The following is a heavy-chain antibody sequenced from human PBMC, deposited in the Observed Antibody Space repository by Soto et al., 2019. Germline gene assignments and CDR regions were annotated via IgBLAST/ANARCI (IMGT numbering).Heavy chain of an antibody. Sequence: SETLSLTCTVSGGSISSGGYYWSWIRQHPGKGLEWIGYIYYSGSTYYNPSLKSRVTISVDTSKNQFSLKLSSVTAADTAVYYCARALTTVNLFDPWGQGNLVTVSS. CDR3: ARALTTVNLFDP. J-gene: IGHJ5*02. CDR2: IYYSGST. V-gene: IGHV4-31*03. CDR1: GGSISSGGYY. D-gene: IGHD4-17*01.